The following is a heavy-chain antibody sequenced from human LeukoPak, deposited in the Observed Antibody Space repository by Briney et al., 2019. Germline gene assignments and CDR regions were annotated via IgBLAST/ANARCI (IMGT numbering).Heavy chain of an antibody. CDR1: GYTFTSYA. V-gene: IGHV1-3*01. CDR2: INAGNGNT. Sequence: ASVKVSCKASGYTFTSYAMHWVRQAPGQRLEWMGWINAGNGNTKNSQKFQGRVTITRDTSASTAYMELSSLRSEDTAVYYCARSTVLEWLLSFDYWGQGTLVTVSS. D-gene: IGHD3-3*01. CDR3: ARSTVLEWLLSFDY. J-gene: IGHJ4*02.